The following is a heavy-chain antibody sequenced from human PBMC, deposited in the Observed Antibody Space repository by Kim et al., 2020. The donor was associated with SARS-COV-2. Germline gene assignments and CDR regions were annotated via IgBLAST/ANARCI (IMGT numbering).Heavy chain of an antibody. CDR3: ARGMGGRVLTRYYGMDV. V-gene: IGHV4-34*01. Sequence: SETLSLTCAVYGGSFSGYYWSWIRQPPGKGLEWIGEINHSGSTNYNPSLKSRVTISVDTSKNQFSLKLSSVTAADTAVYYCARGMGGRVLTRYYGMDVWGQGTTVTVSS. CDR1: GGSFSGYY. J-gene: IGHJ6*02. CDR2: INHSGST. D-gene: IGHD3-16*01.